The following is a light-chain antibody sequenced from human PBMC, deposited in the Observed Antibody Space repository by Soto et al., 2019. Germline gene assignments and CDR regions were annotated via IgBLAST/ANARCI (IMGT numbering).Light chain of an antibody. J-gene: IGLJ1*01. CDR1: SSDIGIYNF. CDR2: NVY. Sequence: QSVLTQPASVSGSPGQSITIFCTGTSSDIGIYNFVSWYQQHPGKAPKLMIYNVYSRPSGVSSRFSGSKSGNTASLTISWLQAEDEADYYCNSYTSASTYVFGTGTKVTFL. V-gene: IGLV2-14*03. CDR3: NSYTSASTYV.